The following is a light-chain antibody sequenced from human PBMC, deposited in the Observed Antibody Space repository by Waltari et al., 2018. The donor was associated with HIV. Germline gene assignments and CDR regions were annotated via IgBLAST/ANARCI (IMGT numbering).Light chain of an antibody. CDR3: QQSYSTPRPFT. J-gene: IGKJ3*01. CDR1: QSISSY. Sequence: DIQMTQSPSSLPASVGDRVTITCRATQSISSYLNWYQQKPGKAPKLLIYAASSLQSGVPSSFSGSGSGTDFTLTISSLQPEDFATYYCQQSYSTPRPFTVGPGTKVDIK. V-gene: IGKV1-39*01. CDR2: AAS.